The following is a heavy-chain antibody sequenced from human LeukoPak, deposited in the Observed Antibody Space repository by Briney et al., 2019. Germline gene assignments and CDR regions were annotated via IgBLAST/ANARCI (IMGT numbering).Heavy chain of an antibody. J-gene: IGHJ2*01. CDR3: AHSPRTYFYDSSGDYNVVGRYFDL. CDR1: GLSLRNSGVA. D-gene: IGHD3-22*01. Sequence: SGPTLLNLTQTVTLTCTVSGLSLRNSGVAVGWIRQHPGKALEWLALIYCVDDKRYSPSLKSRLTIARDTSKNQVVITMSNVDHVDTATYYCAHSPRTYFYDSSGDYNVVGRYFDLSGRGTLVTVSS. V-gene: IGHV2-5*02. CDR2: IYCVDDK.